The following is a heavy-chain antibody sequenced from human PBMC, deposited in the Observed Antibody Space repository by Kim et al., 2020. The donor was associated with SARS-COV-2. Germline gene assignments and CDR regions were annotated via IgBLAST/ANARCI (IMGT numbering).Heavy chain of an antibody. J-gene: IGHJ4*02. CDR1: GFTFSNAW. CDR2: IKSKTDGGTT. CDR3: TTDRVDILTGRGY. V-gene: IGHV3-15*01. Sequence: GGSLRLSCAASGFTFSNAWMSWVRQAPGKGLEWVGRIKSKTDGGTTDYAAPVKGRFTISRDDSKNTLYLQMNSLKTEDTAVYYCTTDRVDILTGRGYWGQGTLVTVSS. D-gene: IGHD3-9*01.